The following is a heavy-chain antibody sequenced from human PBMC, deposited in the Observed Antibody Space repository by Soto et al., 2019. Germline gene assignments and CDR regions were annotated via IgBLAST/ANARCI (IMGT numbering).Heavy chain of an antibody. Sequence: EVQLVASGGGLVQPGGSLRLSCVASGIPVSSNYMTWVRQAPGKGLEWVSVLHSGGDTYYANSVKCRFTISRHDSTNTLFLKMNSLTAEDTAVYYCARDGPYYYASRMDVWGQGTTVTVSS. V-gene: IGHV3-53*04. D-gene: IGHD3-10*01. CDR1: GIPVSSNY. CDR3: ARDGPYYYASRMDV. CDR2: LHSGGDT. J-gene: IGHJ6*02.